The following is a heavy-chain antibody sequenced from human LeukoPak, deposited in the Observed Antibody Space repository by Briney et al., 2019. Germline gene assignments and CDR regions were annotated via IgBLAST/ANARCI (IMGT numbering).Heavy chain of an antibody. CDR1: GFTFDDYA. CDR2: ISWNSGSI. D-gene: IGHD6-19*01. J-gene: IGHJ3*02. V-gene: IGHV3-9*01. CDR3: AKDEVSSGWFDAFDI. Sequence: GGSLRLSCAASGFTFDDYAMHWVRQAPGKGLEWVSGISWNSGSIGYADSVKGRFTISRDNAKNPLYLQMNSLRAEDTALYYCAKDEVSSGWFDAFDIWGQGTMVTVSS.